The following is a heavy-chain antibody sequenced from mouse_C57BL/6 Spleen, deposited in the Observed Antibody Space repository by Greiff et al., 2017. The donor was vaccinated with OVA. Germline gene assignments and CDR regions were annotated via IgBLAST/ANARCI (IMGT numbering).Heavy chain of an antibody. CDR1: GYTFTTYP. J-gene: IGHJ2*01. CDR2: FHPYNDDT. CDR3: ASELDDGYSDG. Sequence: VQRVESGAELVRPGASVTLSCKASGYTFTTYPIEWMKQNPGKSLEWIGTFHPYNDDTAYNEKFKGKATLTVDKSSSTVYLELSRLTSDDSAVYYCASELDDGYSDGRGQGPTLTVSS. V-gene: IGHV1-47*01. D-gene: IGHD2-3*01.